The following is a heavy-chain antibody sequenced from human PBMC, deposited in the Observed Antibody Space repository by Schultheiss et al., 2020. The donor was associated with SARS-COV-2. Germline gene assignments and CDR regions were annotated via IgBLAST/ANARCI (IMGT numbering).Heavy chain of an antibody. CDR1: GFTFSSYG. D-gene: IGHD3-3*01. CDR3: ARASTTYDFGAEGYYGMDV. Sequence: GSLRLSCAASGFTFSSYGMHWVRQAPGKGLEWVAVIWYDGSNKYYADSVKGRFTISRDNAKNSLYLQMNSLRAEDTAVYYCARASTTYDFGAEGYYGMDVWGQGTTVTVSS. V-gene: IGHV3-33*01. J-gene: IGHJ6*02. CDR2: IWYDGSNK.